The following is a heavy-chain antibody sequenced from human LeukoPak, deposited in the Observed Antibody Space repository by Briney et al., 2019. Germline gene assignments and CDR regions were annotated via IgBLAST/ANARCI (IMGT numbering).Heavy chain of an antibody. CDR1: GYTFTSYY. D-gene: IGHD3-22*01. CDR3: ARNYYDSSGYYPPYYYYGMDV. V-gene: IGHV1-46*01. CDR2: INPSGGST. J-gene: IGHJ6*02. Sequence: GASVKVSCKASGYTFTSYYMHWVRQAPGQGLEWMGIINPSGGSTSYAQKFQGRVTMTRDTSTSTVYMELSSLRSEDTAVYYCARNYYDSSGYYPPYYYYGMDVWGQGTTVTVSS.